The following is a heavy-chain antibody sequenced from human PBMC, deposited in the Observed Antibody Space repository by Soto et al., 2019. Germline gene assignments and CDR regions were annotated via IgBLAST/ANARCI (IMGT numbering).Heavy chain of an antibody. Sequence: GGSLRLSCAASGFSFSTYAMSWVRQAPGKGLEWVSGISGSGGTTYYADSVKGRFTISRDNSKNTLYLQVNSLRAEDTAVYYCAKDQAAAGTISRYFQHWGQGTLVSVSS. J-gene: IGHJ1*01. CDR2: ISGSGGTT. CDR1: GFSFSTYA. V-gene: IGHV3-23*01. D-gene: IGHD6-13*01. CDR3: AKDQAAAGTISRYFQH.